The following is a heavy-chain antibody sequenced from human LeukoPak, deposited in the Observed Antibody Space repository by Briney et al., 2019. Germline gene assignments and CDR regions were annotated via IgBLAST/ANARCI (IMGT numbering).Heavy chain of an antibody. Sequence: GESLKISCAASGFTFDDYGMSWARQAPGKGLEWVSGINWNGGSTGYADSVKGRFTIFRDNAKNCLYLQMNSLRAEDTALYYCARRIGVYYYYMDVWGKGTTVTVSS. CDR2: INWNGGST. V-gene: IGHV3-20*04. D-gene: IGHD3-10*01. CDR3: ARRIGVYYYYMDV. CDR1: GFTFDDYG. J-gene: IGHJ6*03.